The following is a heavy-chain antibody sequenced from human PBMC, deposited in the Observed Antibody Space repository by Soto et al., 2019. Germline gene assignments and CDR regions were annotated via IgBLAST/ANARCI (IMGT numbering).Heavy chain of an antibody. CDR1: GGSFSGYY. J-gene: IGHJ5*02. CDR2: INHSGST. CDR3: ARGNQLVVPAASSWFDP. D-gene: IGHD2-2*01. Sequence: ASETLSLTCAVYGGSFSGYYWSWIRQPPGKGLEWIGEINHSGSTNYNPSPKSRVTISVDTSKNQFSLKLSSVTAADTAVFYCARGNQLVVPAASSWFDPWGQGTLVTVSS. V-gene: IGHV4-34*01.